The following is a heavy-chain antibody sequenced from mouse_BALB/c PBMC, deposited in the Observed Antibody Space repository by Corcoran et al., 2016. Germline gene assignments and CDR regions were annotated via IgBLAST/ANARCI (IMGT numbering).Heavy chain of an antibody. J-gene: IGHJ4*01. CDR2: ISYDGSN. CDR1: GYSITSGYY. V-gene: IGHV3-6*02. CDR3: ARDDYDAMDY. Sequence: DVQLQESGPGLVKPSQSLSLPCSVTGYSITSGYYWNWIRQFPGNKLEWMGYISYDGSNNYNPSLKNRISFTRDTSTNQFFLKLNSVTTEDTATYYCARDDYDAMDYWGQGTSVTVSS.